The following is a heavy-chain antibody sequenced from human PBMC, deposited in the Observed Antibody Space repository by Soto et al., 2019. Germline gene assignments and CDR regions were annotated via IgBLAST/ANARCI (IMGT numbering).Heavy chain of an antibody. V-gene: IGHV1-69*01. CDR2: IIPIFGTA. D-gene: IGHD3-9*01. CDR1: GGTFSSYA. J-gene: IGHJ4*02. Sequence: QVQLVQSGAEVKKPGSSVKVSCKASGGTFSSYAISWMRQAPGQGLEWMGGIIPIFGTANYAQKFQGRVTITADESTSTAYMELSSLRSEDTAVYYCARGSADYDILTGYYLGNFFDYWGQGTLVTVSS. CDR3: ARGSADYDILTGYYLGNFFDY.